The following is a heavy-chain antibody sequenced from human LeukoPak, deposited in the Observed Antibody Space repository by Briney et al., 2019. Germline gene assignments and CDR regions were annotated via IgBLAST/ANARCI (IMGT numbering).Heavy chain of an antibody. V-gene: IGHV1-2*02. J-gene: IGHJ4*02. CDR2: INPNSGGS. D-gene: IGHD3-22*01. Sequence: ASVKVSCKASGYTFTSYYMHWVRQAPGQGLEWMGWINPNSGGSKYIQKFQGRVTMTSDTSTSTAYMELSSLRSDDTAVYYCARDRYYQDSSGCQSDWGQGTLVIVSS. CDR1: GYTFTSYY. CDR3: ARDRYYQDSSGCQSD.